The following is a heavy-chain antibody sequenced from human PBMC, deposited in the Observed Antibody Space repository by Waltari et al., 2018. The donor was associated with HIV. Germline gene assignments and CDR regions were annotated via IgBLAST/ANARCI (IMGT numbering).Heavy chain of an antibody. D-gene: IGHD6-13*01. CDR3: ARKYSSSWGAPFDY. CDR2: IWYDGSKK. Sequence: QVQLVESGGGVVQPGRSLRLSCATSGFTLSSYGMHWVRQAPGKWLEWVAVIWYDGSKKDYADSVKGRFTISRDNSKNTLYLQMNSLRIEDTAVYYCARKYSSSWGAPFDYWGQGTLVTVSS. V-gene: IGHV3-33*01. J-gene: IGHJ4*02. CDR1: GFTLSSYG.